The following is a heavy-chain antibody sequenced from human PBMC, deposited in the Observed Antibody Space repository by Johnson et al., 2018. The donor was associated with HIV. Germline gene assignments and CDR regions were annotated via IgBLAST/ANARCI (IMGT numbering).Heavy chain of an antibody. D-gene: IGHD3-16*01. CDR3: ARGSRYTYDNDDVYLLQAFDV. CDR1: GFTFSDFY. V-gene: IGHV3-11*04. CDR2: ISTSGSTI. Sequence: QVHSVESGGDLVKPGGSLRLSCTASGFTFSDFYMSWIRQAPGKGLEWVSSISTSGSTIYYADSVKGRFTISRDNAKNSLYLQMNSLRIEDTAVYYCARGSRYTYDNDDVYLLQAFDVWGQGTVVTVSS. J-gene: IGHJ3*01.